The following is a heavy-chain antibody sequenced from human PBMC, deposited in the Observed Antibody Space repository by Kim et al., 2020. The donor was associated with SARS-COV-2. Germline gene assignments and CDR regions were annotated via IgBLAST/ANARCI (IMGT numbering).Heavy chain of an antibody. CDR3: ARDRGGGVATDFDY. Sequence: NPSLKSRVTISVDTSKNQFSLKLSSVTAADTAVYYCARDRGGGVATDFDYWGQGTLVTVSS. J-gene: IGHJ4*02. V-gene: IGHV4-59*01. D-gene: IGHD5-12*01.